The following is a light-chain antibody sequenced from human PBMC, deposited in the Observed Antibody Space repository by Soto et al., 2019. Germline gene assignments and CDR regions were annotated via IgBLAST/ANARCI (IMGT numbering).Light chain of an antibody. CDR2: KAS. V-gene: IGKV1-5*03. J-gene: IGKJ1*01. CDR3: QPYYSYPWT. Sequence: DIQMTQSPSTLSASVGDRVTITCRASQSISSWLAWYQQKPGKAPRGLIYKASTLASGAPSRFSGSGSGTEFTLTISSLQPDDFATYYCQPYYSYPWTFGQGTKVDIK. CDR1: QSISSW.